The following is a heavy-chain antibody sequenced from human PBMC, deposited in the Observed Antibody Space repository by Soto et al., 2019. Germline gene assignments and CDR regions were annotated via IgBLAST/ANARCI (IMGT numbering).Heavy chain of an antibody. J-gene: IGHJ4*02. CDR3: ARGHHAKQWLVPVY. CDR2: IIPIFGTA. V-gene: IGHV1-69*13. D-gene: IGHD6-19*01. Sequence: GASVKVSCKASGGTFSSYAISWVRQAPGQGLEWMGGIIPIFGTANYAQKFQGRVTITADESTSTAYMELSSLRSEDTAVYYCARGHHAKQWLVPVYWGQGTLVTVSS. CDR1: GGTFSSYA.